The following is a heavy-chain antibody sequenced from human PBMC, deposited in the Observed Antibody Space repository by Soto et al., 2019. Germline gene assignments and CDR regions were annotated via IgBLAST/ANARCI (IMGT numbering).Heavy chain of an antibody. D-gene: IGHD2-8*01. Sequence: EVQLVESGGGLVQPGGSLRLSCAASGLIFSNYKMHWVRQAPGKGLVWVSRISTDGSITDYADSVKGRFTVSRHNAKNTLNLQMKSLRVDNTAVYYCARDTNGLHYWGQGTLVTLSS. V-gene: IGHV3-74*01. CDR3: ARDTNGLHY. CDR1: GLIFSNYK. J-gene: IGHJ4*02. CDR2: ISTDGSIT.